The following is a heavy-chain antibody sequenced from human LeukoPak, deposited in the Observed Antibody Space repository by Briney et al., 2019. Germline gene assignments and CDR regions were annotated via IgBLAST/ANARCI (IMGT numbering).Heavy chain of an antibody. CDR3: ATTSCGGDCYTDY. CDR1: GGSISSSTYY. J-gene: IGHJ4*02. CDR2: VYYSGST. Sequence: PSETLSLTCTVSGGSISSSTYYWGWIRQPPGKGLEWIGGVYYSGSTYYNPSLKSRVTVSVDTSKNQFSLKLSSVTAADTAVYYCATTSCGGDCYTDYWCQGTLVTVSS. V-gene: IGHV4-39*01. D-gene: IGHD2-21*01.